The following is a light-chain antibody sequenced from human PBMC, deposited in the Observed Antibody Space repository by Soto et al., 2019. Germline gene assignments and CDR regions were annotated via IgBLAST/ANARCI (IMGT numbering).Light chain of an antibody. CDR2: AAS. CDR3: QQSDSTPRT. J-gene: IGKJ1*01. V-gene: IGKV1-39*01. CDR1: QSIASS. Sequence: DIQMTQSPSSLSASVGDRVTMTCRASQSIASSLNWYQQSAGKAPKLLIYAASSLQSGVPSRFSGSGSGTDFTLTISSLQPEDFATYFCQQSDSTPRTFGQGTKVDIK.